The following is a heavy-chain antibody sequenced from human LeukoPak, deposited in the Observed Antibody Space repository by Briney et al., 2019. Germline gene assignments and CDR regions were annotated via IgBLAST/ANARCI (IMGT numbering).Heavy chain of an antibody. V-gene: IGHV3-11*04. D-gene: IGHD5-12*01. CDR2: ISSVGSII. CDR3: ARDSHSGYDYGIAFDI. Sequence: SGGSLRLSCAVSGFTFSDYYMSWVRQAPGKGLEWVSYISSVGSIIYYADSVKGRFTISRDNAKNSLSLQMNSLRAEDTAVYYCARDSHSGYDYGIAFDIWGQGTMVTVSS. CDR1: GFTFSDYY. J-gene: IGHJ3*02.